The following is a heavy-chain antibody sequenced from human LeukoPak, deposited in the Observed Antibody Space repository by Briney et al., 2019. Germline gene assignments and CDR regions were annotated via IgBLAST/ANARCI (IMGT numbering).Heavy chain of an antibody. CDR2: IYHSGST. J-gene: IGHJ4*02. V-gene: IGHV4-38-2*02. CDR3: ARVADGALGGRYFDY. Sequence: SETLSLTCTVSGYSISSGYYWGWIRQPPGKGLEWIGSIYHSGSTYYNPSLKSRVTISVDTSKNQFSLKLSSVTAADTAVYYCARVADGALGGRYFDYWGQGTLVTVSS. CDR1: GYSISSGYY. D-gene: IGHD2-15*01.